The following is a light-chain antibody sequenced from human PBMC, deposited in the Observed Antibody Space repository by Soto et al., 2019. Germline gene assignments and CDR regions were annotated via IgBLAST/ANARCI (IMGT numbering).Light chain of an antibody. CDR2: DAS. J-gene: IGKJ4*01. V-gene: IGKV3-11*01. CDR1: QSVSSY. CDR3: QQRSNWLT. Sequence: EIVLTQSPATLSLSPGERATLSCRASQSVSSYLALYQQKPVQAPMLLIYDASNRATGIPARFSGSGSGTDFTLTISSLEPEDFAVYYCQQRSNWLTFGGGTKVEIK.